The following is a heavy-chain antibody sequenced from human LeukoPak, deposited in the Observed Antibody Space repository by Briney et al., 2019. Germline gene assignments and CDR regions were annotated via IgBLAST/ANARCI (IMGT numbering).Heavy chain of an antibody. D-gene: IGHD3-3*01. CDR1: GYTFTSYD. CDR2: MNPNSGNT. Sequence: WASVKVSCKASGYTFTSYDINWVRQATGQGLERMGWMNPNSGNTGYAQKFQGRVTMTRNTSISTAYMELSSLRSEDTAVYYCARGRMTYYDFWSGYYRNYYGMDVWGQGTTVTVSS. V-gene: IGHV1-8*01. CDR3: ARGRMTYYDFWSGYYRNYYGMDV. J-gene: IGHJ6*02.